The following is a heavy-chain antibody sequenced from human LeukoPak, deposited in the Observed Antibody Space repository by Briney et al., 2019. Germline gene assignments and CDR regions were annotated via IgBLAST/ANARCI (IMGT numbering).Heavy chain of an antibody. J-gene: IGHJ3*02. CDR3: AREGLAARRGAFDI. CDR2: IYYSGST. D-gene: IGHD6-6*01. CDR1: GGSFSSYY. Sequence: PSETLSLTCTVSGGSFSSYYWSWIRQPPGKGLEWIGYIYYSGSTKYNPSLKSRVTISVDTSKNQFSLNLKSVTAADTAIYYCAREGLAARRGAFDIWGQGTVVSVSS. V-gene: IGHV4-59*01.